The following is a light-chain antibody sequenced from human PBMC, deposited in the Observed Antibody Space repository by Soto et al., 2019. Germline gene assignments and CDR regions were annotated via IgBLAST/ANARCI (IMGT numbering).Light chain of an antibody. V-gene: IGKV1-27*01. CDR3: QKYNSAPSLT. Sequence: DIQMTQSPSSLSASVGDRVTITCRASQGISNFLAWYQQKPGKVPKLLIYAASTLQSGVPSRFSGSGSGTDFTLTISSLQPEDVATYDCQKYNSAPSLTFGGGTKVESK. CDR2: AAS. CDR1: QGISNF. J-gene: IGKJ4*01.